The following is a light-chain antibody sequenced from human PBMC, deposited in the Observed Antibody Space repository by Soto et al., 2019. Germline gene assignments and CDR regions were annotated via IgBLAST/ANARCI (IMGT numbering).Light chain of an antibody. V-gene: IGKV1-33*01. J-gene: IGKJ5*01. CDR1: QDISNS. Sequence: DIQMTQSPSSLSASVGDRVTITCQASQDISNSLNWYQQKPGKAPKLLIYVASNLETVVPSRFSGSGSGTDFTFTIRSLQPEDIVTYYCQQYADLLITFGQGTRLETK. CDR2: VAS. CDR3: QQYADLLIT.